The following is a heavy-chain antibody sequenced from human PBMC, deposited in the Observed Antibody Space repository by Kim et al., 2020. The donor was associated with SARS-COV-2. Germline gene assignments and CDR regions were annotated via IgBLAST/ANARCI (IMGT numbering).Heavy chain of an antibody. CDR3: ARHVAGVHYRWFDP. J-gene: IGHJ5*02. D-gene: IGHD6-19*01. Sequence: PSFQGQVTISADKSISTAYLQWSSLKASDTAMYYCARHVAGVHYRWFDPWGQGTLVTVSS. V-gene: IGHV5-51*01.